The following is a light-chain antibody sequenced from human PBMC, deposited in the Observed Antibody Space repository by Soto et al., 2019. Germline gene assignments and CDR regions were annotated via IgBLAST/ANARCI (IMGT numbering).Light chain of an antibody. Sequence: QLVLTQPPSVSGAPGQRVTISCTGSSSNIGAGYDVHWYQQLPGTAPKLLIYDNINRPSGVPDRVSGSKSGTSASLAITGLQAEDEADYYCQSYDSRLSGYVFGTGTKVTVL. CDR3: QSYDSRLSGYV. V-gene: IGLV1-40*01. CDR2: DNI. CDR1: SSNIGAGYD. J-gene: IGLJ1*01.